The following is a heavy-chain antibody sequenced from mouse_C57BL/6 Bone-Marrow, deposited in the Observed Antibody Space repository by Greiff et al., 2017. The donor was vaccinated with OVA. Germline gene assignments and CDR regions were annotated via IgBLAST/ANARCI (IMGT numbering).Heavy chain of an antibody. CDR3: ASYYGSGWFAY. CDR2: ISSGSSTI. V-gene: IGHV5-17*01. CDR1: GFTFSDYG. Sequence: DVKLVESGGGLVKPGGSLKLSCAASGFTFSDYGMHWVRQAPEKGLEWVAYISSGSSTIYYADTVKGRFTISRDNAKNTMFLQMTSRRSEDTAMYYYASYYGSGWFAYWGQGTLVTVSA. J-gene: IGHJ3*01. D-gene: IGHD1-1*01.